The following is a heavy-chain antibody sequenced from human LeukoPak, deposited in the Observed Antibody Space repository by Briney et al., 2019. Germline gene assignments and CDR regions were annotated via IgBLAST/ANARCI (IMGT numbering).Heavy chain of an antibody. V-gene: IGHV4-59*01. J-gene: IGHJ4*02. CDR1: GGSISSYY. CDR2: IYYSGST. CDR3: ARDRTGLDY. Sequence: SETLSLTCTVSGGSISSYYWSWIRKPPGKGQEWIGYIYYSGSTNYNPSLKSRVTISVDTSKYQFSLKLSSVTAADTAVYYCARDRTGLDYWGQGTLVTVSS.